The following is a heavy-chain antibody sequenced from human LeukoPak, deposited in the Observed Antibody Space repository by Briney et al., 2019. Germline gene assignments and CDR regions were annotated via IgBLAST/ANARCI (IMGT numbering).Heavy chain of an antibody. J-gene: IGHJ6*02. CDR3: ARKVATTHYYYYYGLDV. CDR1: GGSISSSSYS. V-gene: IGHV4-39*01. Sequence: SETLSLTCTVSGGSISSSSYSWGWIRQPPGKGLEWMGSIYDSGSTYYNSSLKSRVTISVDTSKNQFSLKLSSVTAADTAVYYCARKVATTHYYYYYGLDVWGQGTTVTVSS. CDR2: IYDSGST. D-gene: IGHD5-12*01.